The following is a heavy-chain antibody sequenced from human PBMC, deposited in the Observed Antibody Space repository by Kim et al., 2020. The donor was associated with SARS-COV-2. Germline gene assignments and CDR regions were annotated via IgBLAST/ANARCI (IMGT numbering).Heavy chain of an antibody. CDR1: GGSISSYY. V-gene: IGHV4-59*13. CDR2: IYYSGST. D-gene: IGHD3-22*01. J-gene: IGHJ6*02. CDR3: ARLIPYSSGRIVYPRDSYYYYGMDV. Sequence: SETLSLTCTVSGGSISSYYWSWIRQPPGKGLEWIGYIYYSGSTNYNPSLKSRVTISVDTSKNQFSLKLSSVTAADTAVYYCARLIPYSSGRIVYPRDSYYYYGMDVWGQGTTVTVSS.